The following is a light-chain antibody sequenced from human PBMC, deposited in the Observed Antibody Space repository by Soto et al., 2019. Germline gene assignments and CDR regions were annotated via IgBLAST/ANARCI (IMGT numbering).Light chain of an antibody. CDR3: QQYGSSPWT. Sequence: EIELTQSPGTLSLSPGERATLSCRVSQSVSSSYLAWYQQKPGQAPRLLIYGASTRAPGFPARFSGSGSGTDFTLTISRLEPEDFAVYYCQQYGSSPWTFGQGTKVDI. CDR2: GAS. V-gene: IGKV3-20*01. CDR1: QSVSSSY. J-gene: IGKJ1*01.